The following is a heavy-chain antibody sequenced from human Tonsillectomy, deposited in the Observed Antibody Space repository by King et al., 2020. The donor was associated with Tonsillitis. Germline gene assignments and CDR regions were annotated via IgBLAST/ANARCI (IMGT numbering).Heavy chain of an antibody. V-gene: IGHV4-39*01. CDR3: ARHSIVTPFLWFGELSPY. D-gene: IGHD3-10*01. CDR1: GGSISSSSYY. J-gene: IGHJ4*02. CDR2: IYYSGST. Sequence: QLQESGPGLVKPSETLSLTCTVSGGSISSSSYYWGWIRQPPGKGLEWIGSIYYSGSTYYNPSLKSRVTISVDTSKNQFSLKLSSVTAADTAVYYCARHSIVTPFLWFGELSPYWGQGTLVTVSS.